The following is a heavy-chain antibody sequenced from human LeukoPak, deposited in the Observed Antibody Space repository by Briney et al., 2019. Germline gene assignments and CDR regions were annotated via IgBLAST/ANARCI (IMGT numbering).Heavy chain of an antibody. J-gene: IGHJ4*02. V-gene: IGHV1-18*01. D-gene: IGHD3-22*01. CDR2: ISAYNGDT. CDR3: ARDNPYYYLY. Sequence: GASVKVSCKASVYTFTNYGISWLRQAPRQGLEWMGWISAYNGDTKYAQNLQGRVTMTTDTSTSTAYMELRNLRSDDTAVYYCARDNPYYYLYWGQGTLVTVSS. CDR1: VYTFTNYG.